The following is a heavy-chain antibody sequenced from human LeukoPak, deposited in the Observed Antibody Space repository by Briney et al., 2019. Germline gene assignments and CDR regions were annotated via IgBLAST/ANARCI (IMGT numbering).Heavy chain of an antibody. Sequence: PGTSLRLSCAASGFTFSDYYMSWIRQAPGKGLGWVSYISSSSSYTNYADSVKGRFTISRDNAKNSLYLQMNSLRAEDAGVYYCARGPGAVDGMEPTLYYFDYWGQGTLVTVSS. V-gene: IGHV3-11*05. CDR2: ISSSSSYT. CDR3: ARGPGAVDGMEPTLYYFDY. CDR1: GFTFSDYY. D-gene: IGHD6-19*01. J-gene: IGHJ4*02.